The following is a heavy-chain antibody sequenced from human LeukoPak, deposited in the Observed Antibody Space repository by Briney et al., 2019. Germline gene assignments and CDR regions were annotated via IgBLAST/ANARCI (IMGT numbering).Heavy chain of an antibody. CDR3: ARGEYCSGGSCWGAFDI. D-gene: IGHD2-15*01. J-gene: IGHJ3*02. V-gene: IGHV1-2*02. Sequence: ASVKVSCEASGYTFTGYYMHWVRQAPGQGLEWMGWINPNSGGTNYAQEFQGRVTMTRDTSISTAYMELSRLRSDDTAVYYCARGEYCSGGSCWGAFDIWGQGTMVTVSS. CDR2: INPNSGGT. CDR1: GYTFTGYY.